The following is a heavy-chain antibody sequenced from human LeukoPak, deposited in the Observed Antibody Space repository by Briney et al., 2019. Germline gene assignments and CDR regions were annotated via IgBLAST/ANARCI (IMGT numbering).Heavy chain of an antibody. CDR3: ARIMTTVTTVEY. V-gene: IGHV3-48*01. CDR1: GFFFNSYW. Sequence: GGSLRLSCVTSGFFFNSYWMSWVRQAPGKGLEWVSYISSSSSTIYYADSVKGRFTISRDNAKSSLYLQMNSLRVEDTAVYYCARIMTTVTTVEYWGQGTLVTVSS. D-gene: IGHD4-17*01. CDR2: ISSSSSTI. J-gene: IGHJ4*02.